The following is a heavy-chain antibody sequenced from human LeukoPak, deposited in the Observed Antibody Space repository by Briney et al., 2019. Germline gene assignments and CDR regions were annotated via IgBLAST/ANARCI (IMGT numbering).Heavy chain of an antibody. D-gene: IGHD4/OR15-4a*01. CDR1: GFTFSNYA. Sequence: GGSLRLSCAASGFTFSNYAMTWVRQAPGKGLEWVSALSVSGGSTYYADSVKGRFTISRDNSKNTLYLQMNSLRAEDTAVYYCARRAGAYSHPYDYWGQGTLVTVSS. V-gene: IGHV3-23*01. J-gene: IGHJ4*02. CDR2: LSVSGGST. CDR3: ARRAGAYSHPYDY.